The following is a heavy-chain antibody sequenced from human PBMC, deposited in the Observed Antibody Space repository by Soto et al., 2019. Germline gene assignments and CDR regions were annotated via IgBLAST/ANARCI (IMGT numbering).Heavy chain of an antibody. CDR2: IYYSGST. D-gene: IGHD2-15*01. V-gene: IGHV4-59*12. CDR3: ARDRSIAGYCSCGSCYGQGGMDV. J-gene: IGHJ6*02. Sequence: SETLSLTCTVSGGSISSYYWSWIRQPPGKGLEWIGYIYYSGSTNYNPSLKSRVTISVDTSKNQFSLKLSSVTAADTAVYYCARDRSIAGYCSCGSCYGQGGMDVWGQGTTVTVSS. CDR1: GGSISSYY.